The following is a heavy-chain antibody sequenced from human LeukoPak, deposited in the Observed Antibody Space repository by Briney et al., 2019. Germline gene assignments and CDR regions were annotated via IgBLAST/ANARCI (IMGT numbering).Heavy chain of an antibody. Sequence: GGSLRLSCAASGFTFSSYSMNWVRQAPGKGLEWVSFISSSSSYIYYADSVKGRFTISRDNAKNSLYLQMNSLRAEDTAVYYCARGPRTVTRVGYWGQGTLVTVSS. D-gene: IGHD4-17*01. CDR3: ARGPRTVTRVGY. CDR2: ISSSSSYI. CDR1: GFTFSSYS. J-gene: IGHJ4*02. V-gene: IGHV3-21*01.